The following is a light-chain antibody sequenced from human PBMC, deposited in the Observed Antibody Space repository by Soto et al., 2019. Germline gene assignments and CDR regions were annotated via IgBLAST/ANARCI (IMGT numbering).Light chain of an antibody. CDR1: QSVSSSY. V-gene: IGKV3-20*01. CDR3: QQFGSSSWT. CDR2: GAS. Sequence: ESVLTQSPGTLSLSPGEKATLSCRASQSVSSSYLAWYQQKPGQAPRLLIYGASSRATGIPDRFSGSGSGTDFTFTVNRLEPEDLAVYYCQQFGSSSWTFGQGTKVEIK. J-gene: IGKJ1*01.